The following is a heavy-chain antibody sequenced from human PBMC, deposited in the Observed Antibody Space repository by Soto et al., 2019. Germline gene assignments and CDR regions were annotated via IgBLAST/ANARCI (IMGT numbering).Heavy chain of an antibody. D-gene: IGHD6-19*01. CDR1: GGSIGSYY. CDR3: AREGDMGSGWSRNWYFDL. Sequence: QVQLQESGPGLVKPSETLSLTCTVSGGSIGSYYWSWIRQPPGKGLEWIGYIYYSGSTNYNPSLKSRVTISVDTSKNQFSLKLSSVTAADTAVYYCAREGDMGSGWSRNWYFDLWGRGTLVTVSS. CDR2: IYYSGST. V-gene: IGHV4-59*01. J-gene: IGHJ2*01.